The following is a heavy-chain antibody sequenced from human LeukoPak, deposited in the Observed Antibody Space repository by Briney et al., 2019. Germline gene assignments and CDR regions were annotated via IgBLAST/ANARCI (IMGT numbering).Heavy chain of an antibody. Sequence: VASVKVSCKASGYTFTGYYMHWVRQAPGQGLEWMGWISAYNGNTNYAQKLQGRVTMTTDTSTSTAYMELRSLRSDDTAVYYCARDYYDSSGYYSYWGQGTLVTVSS. J-gene: IGHJ4*02. CDR2: ISAYNGNT. CDR1: GYTFTGYY. CDR3: ARDYYDSSGYYSY. D-gene: IGHD3-22*01. V-gene: IGHV1-18*04.